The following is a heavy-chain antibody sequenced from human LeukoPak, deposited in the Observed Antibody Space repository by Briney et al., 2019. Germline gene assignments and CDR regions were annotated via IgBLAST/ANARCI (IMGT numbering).Heavy chain of an antibody. D-gene: IGHD6-19*01. V-gene: IGHV3-7*03. CDR1: GFTFSSYW. Sequence: PGGSLRLSCAASGFTFSSYWMSWVRQAPGKGLEWVANIKQDGSEKYYVDSVKGRFTISRDNAKNSLYLQMNSLRAEDTALYYCAASPDVAALNYFDYWGQGTLVTVSS. CDR3: AASPDVAALNYFDY. J-gene: IGHJ4*02. CDR2: IKQDGSEK.